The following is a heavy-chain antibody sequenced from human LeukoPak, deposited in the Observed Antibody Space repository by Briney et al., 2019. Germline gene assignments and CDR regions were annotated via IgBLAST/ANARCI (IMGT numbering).Heavy chain of an antibody. CDR3: ARDNWGTIDY. V-gene: IGHV4-61*02. CDR2: IYTSGST. CDR1: GGSISSGSYY. Sequence: SQTLSLTCTVSGGSISSGSYYWSWIRQPAGKGLEWIGRIYTSGSTNYNPSLKSRLTISVDTSKNQFSLKLSSVTAADTAVYYGARDNWGTIDYWGQGTLVTVSS. D-gene: IGHD7-27*01. J-gene: IGHJ4*02.